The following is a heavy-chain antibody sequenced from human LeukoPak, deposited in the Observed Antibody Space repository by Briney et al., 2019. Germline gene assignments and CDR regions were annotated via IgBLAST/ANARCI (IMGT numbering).Heavy chain of an antibody. Sequence: GASVKVSCKASGYTFTGYYMHWVGQAPRPPLEWVGWINPNSGGTNYAQKFQGRVTMTRDTSISTAYMELSRLRSDDTAVYYCAREELSGPNTPNSGSYRDAFDIWGQGTMVTVSS. CDR2: INPNSGGT. CDR1: GYTFTGYY. CDR3: AREELSGPNTPNSGSYRDAFDI. V-gene: IGHV1-2*02. J-gene: IGHJ3*02. D-gene: IGHD1-26*01.